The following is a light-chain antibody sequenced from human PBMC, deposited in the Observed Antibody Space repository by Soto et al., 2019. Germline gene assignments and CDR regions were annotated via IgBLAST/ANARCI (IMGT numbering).Light chain of an antibody. Sequence: IHMTHSPSSLSASVGYRVRITFRASQTISRSLNWYQQKPGKAPKLLIFRASTLQSGVPSRFSGGGSGTDFTLTINRLQPEDFATYYCQQSYSHLITFGQGTRLEIK. CDR1: QTISRS. CDR2: RAS. CDR3: QQSYSHLIT. V-gene: IGKV1-39*01. J-gene: IGKJ5*01.